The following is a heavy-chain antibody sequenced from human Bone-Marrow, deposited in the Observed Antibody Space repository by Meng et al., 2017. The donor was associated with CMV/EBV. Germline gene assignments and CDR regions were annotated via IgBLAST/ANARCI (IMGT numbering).Heavy chain of an antibody. Sequence: GGSLRHTWAASAFMFRDFAMNWVRQAPGKGLEWVSVITNGGATTSYADSVKGRFTSSRDNSKNTLYLQMNNLRDDDTAIYSCARGHSNWNFVDRYFDYWGQGTLVTVSS. V-gene: IGHV3-23*01. CDR3: ARGHSNWNFVDRYFDY. CDR1: AFMFRDFA. CDR2: ITNGGATT. J-gene: IGHJ4*02. D-gene: IGHD1-7*01.